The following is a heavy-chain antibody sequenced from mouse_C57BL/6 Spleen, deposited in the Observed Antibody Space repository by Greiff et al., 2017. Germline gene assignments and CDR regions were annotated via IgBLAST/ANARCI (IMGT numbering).Heavy chain of an antibody. D-gene: IGHD1-1*01. CDR2: ISGGGGNT. CDR1: GFTFSSYT. J-gene: IGHJ2*01. CDR3: ARHPITTETIDY. V-gene: IGHV5-9*01. Sequence: EVKLMESGGGLVKPGGSLKLSCAASGFTFSSYTMSWVRQTPEKRLEWVATISGGGGNTYYPDSVKGRFTISRDNAKNTLYLQMSSLRSEDTALYYCARHPITTETIDYWGQGTTLTVSS.